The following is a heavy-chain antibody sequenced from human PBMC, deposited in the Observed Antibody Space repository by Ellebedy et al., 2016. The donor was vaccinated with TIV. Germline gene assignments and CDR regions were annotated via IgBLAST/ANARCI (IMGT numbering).Heavy chain of an antibody. CDR3: ARAGARENGTADWFDP. CDR2: TYYRSKVHY. V-gene: IGHV6-1*01. D-gene: IGHD1-7*01. CDR1: GDSVARISAA. Sequence: MPSETLSLTCAISGDSVARISAAWKWFRQSPSRGLEWLGRTYYRSKVHYDYAESVRGRITVSPDTSKNQFSLQLNSVTPDDTAVYYCARAGARENGTADWFDPWGQGTLVTVSS. J-gene: IGHJ5*02.